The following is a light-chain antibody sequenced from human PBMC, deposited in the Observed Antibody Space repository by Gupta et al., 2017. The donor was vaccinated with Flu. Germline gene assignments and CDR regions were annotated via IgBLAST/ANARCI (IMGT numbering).Light chain of an antibody. CDR1: NMEGKT. Sequence: TTRIPCGGTNMEGKTVYWFHQKPGQAPALLFYDDNVRHSGSPERVSGSNSGTTATLTMSRVAAGEEADYYCQVWESRSDNPGVFGGGTKLTVL. CDR3: QVWESRSDNPGV. J-gene: IGLJ3*02. V-gene: IGLV3-21*02. CDR2: DDN.